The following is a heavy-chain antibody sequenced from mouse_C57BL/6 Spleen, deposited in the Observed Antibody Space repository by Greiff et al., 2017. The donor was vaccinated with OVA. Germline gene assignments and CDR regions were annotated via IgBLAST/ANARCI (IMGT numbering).Heavy chain of an antibody. CDR2: ISSGGSYT. V-gene: IGHV5-6*02. Sequence: DVMLVESGGDLVKPGGSLKLSCAASGFTFSSYGMSWVRQTPDKRLEWVATISSGGSYTYYPDSVKGRFTISRDNAKNTLYLQMSSLKSEDTAMYYCARHEEKLTGPFAYWGQGTLVTVSA. CDR3: ARHEEKLTGPFAY. CDR1: GFTFSSYG. D-gene: IGHD4-1*01. J-gene: IGHJ3*01.